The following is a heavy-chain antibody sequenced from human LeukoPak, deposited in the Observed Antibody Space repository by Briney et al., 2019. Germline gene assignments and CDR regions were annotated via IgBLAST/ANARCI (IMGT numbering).Heavy chain of an antibody. CDR2: INHSGST. D-gene: IGHD2-2*01. CDR1: GGSFSGYY. J-gene: IGHJ4*02. CDR3: ARGVEAGYCSSTSCYRYYFDY. V-gene: IGHV4-34*01. Sequence: SETLSLTCAVYGGSFSGYYWGWIRQPPGKGLEWNGDINHSGSTNYNPSLKSRVTISVDTSKNQFSLKLSSVTAADTAVYYCARGVEAGYCSSTSCYRYYFDYWGQGTLVTVSS.